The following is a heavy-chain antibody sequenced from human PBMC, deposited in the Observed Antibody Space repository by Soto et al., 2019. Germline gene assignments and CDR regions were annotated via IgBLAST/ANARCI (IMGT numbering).Heavy chain of an antibody. J-gene: IGHJ4*02. CDR3: ARDQQWLVRFYFDF. CDR1: GFTFRSYG. CDR2: IWYDGSNK. Sequence: QVQLVESGGGVVQPGNSLRLSCAASGFTFRSYGMHWVRQAPGKGLEWVAVIWYDGSNKYYADSVKGRFTISRDNSKNPLYLQMNSLRAEDTAVYYCARDQQWLVRFYFDFWGQGTLVTVSS. V-gene: IGHV3-33*01. D-gene: IGHD6-19*01.